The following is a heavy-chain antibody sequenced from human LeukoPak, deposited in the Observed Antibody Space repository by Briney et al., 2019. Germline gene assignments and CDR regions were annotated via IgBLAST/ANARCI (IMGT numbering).Heavy chain of an antibody. CDR1: GGSFSGYY. V-gene: IGHV4-34*01. CDR3: AREGRNYYGSRDNWFDP. D-gene: IGHD3-10*01. J-gene: IGHJ5*02. CDR2: INHSGST. Sequence: PSETLSLTCAVYGGSFSGYYLSWIRQPPGKGLEWIGEINHSGSTNYNPSLKSRVTISVDTSKNQFSLKLSSVTAADTAVYYCAREGRNYYGSRDNWFDPWGQGTLVTVSS.